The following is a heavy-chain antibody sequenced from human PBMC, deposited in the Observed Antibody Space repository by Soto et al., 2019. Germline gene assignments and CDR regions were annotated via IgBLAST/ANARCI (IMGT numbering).Heavy chain of an antibody. J-gene: IGHJ4*02. CDR1: GFTVSSNY. Sequence: GGSLRLSCAASGFTVSSNYMSWVRQAPGKGLEWVSVIYSGGTTYYADSVKGRFTISRDNSKNTLDLQMNSLRAEDTAVYYCARSRGSHLLHYWGQGTPVTVSS. D-gene: IGHD1-26*01. V-gene: IGHV3-53*01. CDR2: IYSGGTT. CDR3: ARSRGSHLLHY.